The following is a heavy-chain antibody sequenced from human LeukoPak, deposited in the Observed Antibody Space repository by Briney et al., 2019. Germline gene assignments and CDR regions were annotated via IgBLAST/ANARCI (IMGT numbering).Heavy chain of an antibody. Sequence: SETLSLTCTVSGGSISNYYWTWIRQPAGKGLEWIWRVYSGGTSYYNPSLKSRVTLSLDTSKNQFSLTLSSVTAADTAIYYCARGPPTDAFDIWGQGTMVIVSS. CDR1: GGSISNYY. V-gene: IGHV4-4*07. CDR2: VYSGGTS. J-gene: IGHJ3*02. CDR3: ARGPPTDAFDI.